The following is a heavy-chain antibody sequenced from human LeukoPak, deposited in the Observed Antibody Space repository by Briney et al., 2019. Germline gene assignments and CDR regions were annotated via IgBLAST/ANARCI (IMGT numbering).Heavy chain of an antibody. D-gene: IGHD3-16*02. J-gene: IGHJ4*02. CDR3: SGVIGTSFDY. CDR1: GGSISSSSYY. V-gene: IGHV4-39*01. Sequence: PSETLSLTCTVSGGSISSSSYYWGWIRQPPGKGLEWIGSIYYSGSTYYNPSLKSRVTISVDTSKNQFSLKLSSVTAADTAVYYRSGVIGTSFDYWGQGTLVTVSS. CDR2: IYYSGST.